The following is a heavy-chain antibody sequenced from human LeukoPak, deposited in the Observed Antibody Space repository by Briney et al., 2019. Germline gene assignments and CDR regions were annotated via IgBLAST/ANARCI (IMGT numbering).Heavy chain of an antibody. D-gene: IGHD4-17*01. J-gene: IGHJ4*02. Sequence: PGGSLRLSCAASGFTFSSYSMNWVRQAPGKGLEWVSSISSSSSYIYYADSVKGRFTISRDNAKNSLYLQMNSLRAEDTAVYYCASVKPYGDLIDYWGQGTLVTVSS. V-gene: IGHV3-21*01. CDR2: ISSSSSYI. CDR1: GFTFSSYS. CDR3: ASVKPYGDLIDY.